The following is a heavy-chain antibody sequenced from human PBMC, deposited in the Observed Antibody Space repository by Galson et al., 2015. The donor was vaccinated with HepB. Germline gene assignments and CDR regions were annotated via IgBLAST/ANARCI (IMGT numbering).Heavy chain of an antibody. CDR2: ISSGSTVI. D-gene: IGHD1-1*01. J-gene: IGHJ3*02. V-gene: IGHV3-48*02. CDR3: ARVSIQLWQRAAFDI. CDR1: GFNFSNYS. Sequence: SLRLSCAASGFNFSNYSLNWVRQAPGKGLEWVSYISSGSTVIFHADSVKGRFTISRDNAKKSLYLQMNSLRDEDTAIYYCARVSIQLWQRAAFDIWGQGTMVTVSS.